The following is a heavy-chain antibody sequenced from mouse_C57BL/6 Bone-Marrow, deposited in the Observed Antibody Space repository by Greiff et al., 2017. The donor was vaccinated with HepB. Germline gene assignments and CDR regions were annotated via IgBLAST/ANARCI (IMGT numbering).Heavy chain of an antibody. CDR2: IYPRSGNT. J-gene: IGHJ2*01. D-gene: IGHD1-1*01. CDR3: ARTNYGTLFDY. Sequence: LVRPGASVKLSCKASGYTFTSYGISWVKQRTGQGLEWIGEIYPRSGNTYYNEKFKGKATLTADKSSSTAYMELRSLTSEDSAVYFCARTNYGTLFDYWGQGTTLTVSS. CDR1: GYTFTSYG. V-gene: IGHV1-81*01.